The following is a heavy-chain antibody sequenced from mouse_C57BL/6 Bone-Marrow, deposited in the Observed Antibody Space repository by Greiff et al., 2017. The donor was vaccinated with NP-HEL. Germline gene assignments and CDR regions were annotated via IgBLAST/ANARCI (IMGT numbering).Heavy chain of an antibody. V-gene: IGHV2-2*01. CDR1: GFSLTSYG. Sequence: QVQLQQSGPGLVQPSQSLSITCTVSGFSLTSYGVHWVRQSPGKGLEWLGVIWSGGSTDYNAAFISRLSISKDNSKSQVFFKMNSLQAGDTAIYYCARNFHYYGSSYYWYFDVWGTGTTVTVSS. J-gene: IGHJ1*03. CDR2: IWSGGST. D-gene: IGHD1-1*01. CDR3: ARNFHYYGSSYYWYFDV.